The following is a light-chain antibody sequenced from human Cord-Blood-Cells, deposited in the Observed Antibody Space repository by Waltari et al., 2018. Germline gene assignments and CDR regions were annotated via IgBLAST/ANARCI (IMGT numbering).Light chain of an antibody. J-gene: IGKJ4*01. CDR3: QQSYSTPLT. CDR2: SAS. Sequence: DIQMTQSQSSLSASVRDRVTITGRASQSISSYLNWYQQKPGKEPKLLIDSASSLQSGVPSRFSGSGSGTDFTLTISSLQPEDFATYYCQQSYSTPLTFGGGTKVEIK. V-gene: IGKV1-39*01. CDR1: QSISSY.